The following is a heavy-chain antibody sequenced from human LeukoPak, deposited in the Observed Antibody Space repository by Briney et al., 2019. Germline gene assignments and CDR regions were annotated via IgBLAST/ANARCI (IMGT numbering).Heavy chain of an antibody. D-gene: IGHD3-3*01. CDR1: GYTFTGYY. CDR2: INPNSGGT. V-gene: IGHV1-2*02. CDR3: ARPYYDFWSGYNY. Sequence: ASVKVSCKASGYTFTGYYMHWVRQAPGQGLEWMGWINPNSGGTNYAQKFQGRVTMTRDTSISTAYMELSRLRSDDTAVYYCARPYYDFWSGYNYWGQGTLVTVSS. J-gene: IGHJ4*02.